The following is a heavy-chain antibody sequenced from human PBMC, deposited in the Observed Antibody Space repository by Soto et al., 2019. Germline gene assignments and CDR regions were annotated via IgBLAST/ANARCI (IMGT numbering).Heavy chain of an antibody. J-gene: IGHJ6*02. CDR3: ARGSGESGLDV. Sequence: QVQLVQSGAEVKKPGASVKVSCKASGYTFTNYGITWVRQAPGQGLEWMGWISAYNGNTNYAQRLQGRVTVTTDTSTKAGDMDLRSLRCDDTAVYYCARGSGESGLDVWGQGTTVTVSS. V-gene: IGHV1-18*01. CDR1: GYTFTNYG. D-gene: IGHD3-16*01. CDR2: ISAYNGNT.